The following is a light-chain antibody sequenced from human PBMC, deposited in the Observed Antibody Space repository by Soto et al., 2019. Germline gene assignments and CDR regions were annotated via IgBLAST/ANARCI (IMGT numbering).Light chain of an antibody. CDR3: QQSFSIPRT. V-gene: IGKV1-39*01. CDR2: AAS. Sequence: DIHMTQSPSSLSASVGDRVTITCRASQTITTYLNWYQHKPGKAPNLLIYAASNLPSGVPSRFTGSGSGTVFTLSITSLQPEDVATYYCQQSFSIPRTFGQGTSVEIK. CDR1: QTITTY. J-gene: IGKJ1*01.